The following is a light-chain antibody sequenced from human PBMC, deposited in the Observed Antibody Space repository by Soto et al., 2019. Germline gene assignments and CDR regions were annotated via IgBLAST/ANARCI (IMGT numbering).Light chain of an antibody. V-gene: IGKV1-5*03. J-gene: IGKJ5*01. Sequence: DIQMTQSPSALSASVGDRVTITCRGSQGISSWLAWYQQKPGKAPRLLIYKASSLASGVPSRFSGSGSGTEFTLTISSLEPEDFAVYYCQQRSNWPPSITFGQGTRLEIK. CDR3: QQRSNWPPSIT. CDR2: KAS. CDR1: QGISSW.